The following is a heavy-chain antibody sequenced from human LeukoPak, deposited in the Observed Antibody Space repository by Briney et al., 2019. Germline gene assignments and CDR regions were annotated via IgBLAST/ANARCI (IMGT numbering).Heavy chain of an antibody. CDR3: VKPRTFYDILTVSFQQ. CDR1: GFTFSNYG. Sequence: TGGSLRLSCAAPGFTFSNYGMHWVRQAPGKGLEWVAVISYDGGEQHYGDSVKGRFSISRDDSKSTLYLQMNSLTVEDTALYYCVKPRTFYDILTVSFQQWGQGTWVTVSS. J-gene: IGHJ1*01. V-gene: IGHV3-30*18. CDR2: ISYDGGEQ. D-gene: IGHD3-9*01.